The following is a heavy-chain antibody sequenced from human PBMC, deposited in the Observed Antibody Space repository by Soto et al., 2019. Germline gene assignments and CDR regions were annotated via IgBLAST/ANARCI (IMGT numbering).Heavy chain of an antibody. CDR3: ARENSVQAWLHHFDH. CDR2: ISDDGASI. CDR1: GFSFSSFA. J-gene: IGHJ4*02. V-gene: IGHV3-48*03. Sequence: AGGSLRLSCEASGFSFSSFAMNWVRQAPGRGLEWVSYISDDGASIYYADSLKGRFTISRDNAKNSPSLQMNNLRAEDTAVYYCARENSVQAWLHHFDHWGLGILVTVS. D-gene: IGHD5-18*01.